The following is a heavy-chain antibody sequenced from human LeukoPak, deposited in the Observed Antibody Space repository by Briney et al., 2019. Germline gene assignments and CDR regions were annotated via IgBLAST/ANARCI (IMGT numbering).Heavy chain of an antibody. D-gene: IGHD4-17*01. J-gene: IGHJ4*02. Sequence: PGGSLRLSCAASGFTFSTYAMSWVRQAPGKGLEWVSGISGSTYYADSVKGRCTISRDNSKNTLYLQMNSLRAEDTAVYYCAKDFSTVTLGYFDSWGQGTLVTVSS. CDR1: GFTFSTYA. CDR3: AKDFSTVTLGYFDS. V-gene: IGHV3-23*01. CDR2: ISGST.